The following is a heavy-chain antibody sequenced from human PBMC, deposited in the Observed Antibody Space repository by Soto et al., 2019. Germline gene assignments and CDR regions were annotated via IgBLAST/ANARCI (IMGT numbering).Heavy chain of an antibody. Sequence: QVQLQESGPGLVKPSETLSLTCAVSGGSITSYYWSWIRQAPGKGLEWIGYIYHSGSTDYNPSLKSRVTMSLDTSKNQGSLRLTSVTAADTAVYYCAAAPRYWGRGTLVTVSS. V-gene: IGHV4-59*01. J-gene: IGHJ4*02. CDR3: AAAPRY. CDR2: IYHSGST. CDR1: GGSITSYY. D-gene: IGHD6-13*01.